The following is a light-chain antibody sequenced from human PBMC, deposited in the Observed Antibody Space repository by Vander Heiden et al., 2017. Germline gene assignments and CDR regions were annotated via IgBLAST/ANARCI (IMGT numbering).Light chain of an antibody. V-gene: IGKV1-33*01. Sequence: DIQMTQSPSSLSASVGDRVTLTCKASQGISSYLDWYQQKPGKAPKLLIYGASNLETGIPARFSGSGSGTDFTLTISSLQPEDIAAYYCQQYDNWPPLTFGGGTKVEIK. CDR2: GAS. CDR1: QGISSY. J-gene: IGKJ4*01. CDR3: QQYDNWPPLT.